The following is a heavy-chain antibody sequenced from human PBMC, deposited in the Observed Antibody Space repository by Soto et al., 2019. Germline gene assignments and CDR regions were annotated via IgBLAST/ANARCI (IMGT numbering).Heavy chain of an antibody. Sequence: PSEPLYLTGTVSVGAISSGGYYWSWIRPHQGKGLEWIGYIYYSGSTYYNPSLKSRVTISVDTSKNQFSLKLSSVTAADTAVYYCARDGRWAYCGGDCYGGGGMDVWGQGTTVTVSS. J-gene: IGHJ6*02. D-gene: IGHD2-21*02. CDR1: VGAISSGGYY. CDR2: IYYSGST. V-gene: IGHV4-31*03. CDR3: ARDGRWAYCGGDCYGGGGMDV.